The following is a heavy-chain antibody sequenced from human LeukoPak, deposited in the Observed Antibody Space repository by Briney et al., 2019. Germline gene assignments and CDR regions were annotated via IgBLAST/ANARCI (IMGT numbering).Heavy chain of an antibody. V-gene: IGHV3-9*01. J-gene: IGHJ3*02. CDR1: GFTFSSYA. D-gene: IGHD1-14*01. CDR2: ISWNSGSI. Sequence: QSGGSLRLSCAASGFTFSSYAMSWVRQAPGKGLEWVSGISWNSGSIGYADSVKGRFTISRDNAKNSLYLQMNSLRAEDTALYYCAKVSLPPYEGTPVDLPGAFDIWGQGTMVTVSS. CDR3: AKVSLPPYEGTPVDLPGAFDI.